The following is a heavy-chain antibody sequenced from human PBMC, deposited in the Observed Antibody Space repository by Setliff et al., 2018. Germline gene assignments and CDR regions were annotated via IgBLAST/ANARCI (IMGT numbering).Heavy chain of an antibody. CDR3: VKDSLSGWSAVDY. CDR2: ITGGGGST. Sequence: GGSLRLSCAAAGFTFSSHWMHWVRQAPGKRLMWVSGITGGGGSTYYADPVKGRFTISRDNSKNTLYLQMNSLRAEDTAVYYCVKDSLSGWSAVDYWGQGTLVTVSS. J-gene: IGHJ4*02. CDR1: GFTFSSHW. V-gene: IGHV3-23*01. D-gene: IGHD6-19*01.